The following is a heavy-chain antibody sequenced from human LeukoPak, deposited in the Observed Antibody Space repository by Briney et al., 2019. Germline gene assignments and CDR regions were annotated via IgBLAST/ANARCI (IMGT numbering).Heavy chain of an antibody. CDR3: ARDQRYSDADHHYPDLGY. Sequence: ASVKVSCMASGYIFTGYYLYWVRQAPGQGLEWMGWINPNGGATRYAQKFQGRVTLTCDTSIRTTYMELSSLTSDDTAVYYCARDQRYSDADHHYPDLGYWGQGTRVTVSS. CDR2: INPNGGAT. J-gene: IGHJ4*02. CDR1: GYIFTGYY. D-gene: IGHD3-16*01. V-gene: IGHV1-2*02.